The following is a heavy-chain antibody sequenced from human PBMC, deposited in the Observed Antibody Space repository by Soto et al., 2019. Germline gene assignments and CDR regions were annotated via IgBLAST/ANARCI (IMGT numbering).Heavy chain of an antibody. V-gene: IGHV4-39*01. CDR3: ARQGVNSSGWYPFDY. Sequence: QLQLQESGPGLVKPSETLSLTCTVSGGSISSSSYYWGWIRQPPGKGLEWIGSIYYSGSTYYNPSLKSRVTISVDTSKNQFSLKLSSVTAADTAVYYCARQGVNSSGWYPFDYWGQGTLVTVSS. D-gene: IGHD6-19*01. CDR2: IYYSGST. J-gene: IGHJ4*02. CDR1: GGSISSSSYY.